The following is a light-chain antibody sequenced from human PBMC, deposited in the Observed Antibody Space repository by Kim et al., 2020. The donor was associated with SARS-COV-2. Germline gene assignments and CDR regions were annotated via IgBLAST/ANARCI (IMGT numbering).Light chain of an antibody. CDR3: QQYNNWPWT. J-gene: IGKJ1*01. V-gene: IGKV3-15*01. CDR2: GTS. CDR1: QNVDSN. Sequence: EIVMTQSPATLSVSPGDRATLSCRASQNVDSNFAWYQQEPGQAPRLLIYGTSTRAAGVPARFSGSWSGTEFTLTISSLQSEDFAVYYCQQYNNWPWTFGQGTKVDIK.